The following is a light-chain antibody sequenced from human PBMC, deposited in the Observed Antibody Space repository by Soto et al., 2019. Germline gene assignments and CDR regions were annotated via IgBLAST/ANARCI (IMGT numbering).Light chain of an antibody. CDR3: LLYDGGSQLM. Sequence: QTVVTQEPSLTVSPGGTVTLTCASSTGAVTSGHYASWFQQKPGQAPRTLIYTTNSRHSWTPARFSGSLLGGKAALTLSAVQPEDEAEYYCLLYDGGSQLMFGGGTKLTVL. J-gene: IGLJ3*02. CDR2: TTN. V-gene: IGLV7-43*01. CDR1: TGAVTSGHY.